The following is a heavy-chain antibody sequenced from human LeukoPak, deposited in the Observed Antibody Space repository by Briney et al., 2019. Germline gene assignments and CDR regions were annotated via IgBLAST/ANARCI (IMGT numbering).Heavy chain of an antibody. V-gene: IGHV1-18*01. J-gene: IGHJ4*02. D-gene: IGHD3-22*01. CDR1: GYTFASYG. CDR2: SSAYNGNT. CDR3: ARNTYHYDSRGYFYFDY. Sequence: GASVKVSCKASGYTFASYGISWVRQAPGQGLEWMGWSSAYNGNTNYEQRLQGRVTMTTDTSTSTAYLELRSLRADDTAVYYCARNTYHYDSRGYFYFDYRGQGTLVTVSS.